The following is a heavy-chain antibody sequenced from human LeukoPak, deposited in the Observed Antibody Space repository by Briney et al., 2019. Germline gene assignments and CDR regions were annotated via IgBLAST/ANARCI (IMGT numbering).Heavy chain of an antibody. CDR2: IDYGGNT. CDR1: GDSSSNSIYY. D-gene: IGHD6-19*01. Sequence: SETLSLTCTVSGDSSSNSIYYWGWIRQPPGKGLEWIGSIDYGGNTYYNPSLKSRATISIDTSKNQFSLKLSSVTAADTAVYYCAREYTLYRSGWFLDYWGQGTVVTVSS. CDR3: AREYTLYRSGWFLDY. V-gene: IGHV4-39*07. J-gene: IGHJ4*02.